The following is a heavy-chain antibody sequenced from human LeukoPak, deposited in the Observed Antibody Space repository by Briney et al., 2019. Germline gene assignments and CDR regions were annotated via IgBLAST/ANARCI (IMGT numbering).Heavy chain of an antibody. J-gene: IGHJ4*02. CDR3: ARHGGRSGALDY. CDR1: GGSISSGGYY. CDR2: IYYSGST. V-gene: IGHV4-31*03. D-gene: IGHD1-26*01. Sequence: SETLSLTCTVSGGSISSGGYYWSWIRQHPGKGLEWIGYIYYSGSTYYNPSLKSRVTISVDTSKNQFSLKLSSVTAADTAVYYCARHGGRSGALDYWGQGTLVTVSS.